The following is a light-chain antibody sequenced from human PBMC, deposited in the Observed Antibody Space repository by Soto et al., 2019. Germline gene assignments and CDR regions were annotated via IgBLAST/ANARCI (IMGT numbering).Light chain of an antibody. CDR2: AAS. Sequence: MTPAPSSLSASVGDRVTSTCRAGQDVVNYLNWYQQKPGKAPNLLIYAASTLQSGVPPRFSGSGSGTHFPLTISSMQPEDAATYYCKKYNTAPSTFGQGTRMDI. V-gene: IGKV1-27*01. CDR3: KKYNTAPST. CDR1: QDVVNY. J-gene: IGKJ5*01.